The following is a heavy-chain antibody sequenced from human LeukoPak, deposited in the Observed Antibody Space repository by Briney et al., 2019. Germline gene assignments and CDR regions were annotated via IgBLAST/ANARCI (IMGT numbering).Heavy chain of an antibody. J-gene: IGHJ5*02. D-gene: IGHD6-13*01. CDR2: MNPNSGNT. V-gene: IGHV1-8*01. CDR1: GYTFTSYD. Sequence: GASGKVSCKASGYTFTSYDINWVRQATGQGLEWMGWMNPNSGNTGYAQKFQGRVTMTRNTSISTAYMQLSSLRSEDTAVYYCARGGSSWYLYWFDPWGQGTLVTVSS. CDR3: ARGGSSWYLYWFDP.